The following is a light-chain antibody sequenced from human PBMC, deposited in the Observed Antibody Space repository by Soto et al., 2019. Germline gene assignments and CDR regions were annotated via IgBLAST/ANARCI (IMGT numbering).Light chain of an antibody. CDR3: ATWDGSLPGEV. V-gene: IGLV1-51*01. CDR1: SSNIGNNY. J-gene: IGLJ2*01. Sequence: QSVLTQSASVSAAPGQQVTISCSGSSSNIGNNYVSWYQQLPGTAPKLLIYDNNKRPSGIPDRFSGSKSGTSGTLDITGLQTGDEADYHCATWDGSLPGEVFGGGTKLTVL. CDR2: DNN.